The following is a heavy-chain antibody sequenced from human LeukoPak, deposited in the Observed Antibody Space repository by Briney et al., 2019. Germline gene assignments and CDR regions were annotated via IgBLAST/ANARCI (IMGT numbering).Heavy chain of an antibody. J-gene: IGHJ6*03. CDR1: GFTFSSYR. D-gene: IGHD5-18*01. CDR3: ARAYTAMALYYYYYYMDV. Sequence: GGSLRLSCAASGFTFSSYRMNWVRQAPGRGLEWVSSISSSSSYIYYADSVKGRFTISRDNAKNSLYLQMNSLRAEDTAVYYCARAYTAMALYYYYYYMDVWGKGTTVTVSS. V-gene: IGHV3-21*01. CDR2: ISSSSSYI.